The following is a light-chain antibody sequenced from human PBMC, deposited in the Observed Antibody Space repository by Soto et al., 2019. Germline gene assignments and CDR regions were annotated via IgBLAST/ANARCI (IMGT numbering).Light chain of an antibody. CDR3: QQNYST. V-gene: IGKV1-39*01. CDR1: ESISFY. CDR2: AAS. J-gene: IGKJ1*01. Sequence: DILLTQSPSSLSASVGDRVTITCRASESISFYLNWYQQKPGKPPKLLIYAASNLFSGVPSRFSARGHGTDFTLTISSLQREDFATYYCQQNYSTFGQGTKVEMK.